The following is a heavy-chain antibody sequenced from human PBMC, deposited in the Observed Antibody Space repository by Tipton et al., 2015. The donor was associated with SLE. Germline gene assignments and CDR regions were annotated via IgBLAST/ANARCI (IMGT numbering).Heavy chain of an antibody. CDR3: AREGRGSSGFHY. D-gene: IGHD6-6*01. V-gene: IGHV4-4*07. CDR2: IYTSGST. CDR1: GGSISSYY. J-gene: IGHJ4*02. Sequence: LRLSCTVSGGSISSYYWSWIRQPAGKGLEWIGRIYTSGSTNYNPSLKSRVTMSVDTSKNQFSLKLRSVTAADTAVYYCAREGRGSSGFHYWGQGTLVTVSP.